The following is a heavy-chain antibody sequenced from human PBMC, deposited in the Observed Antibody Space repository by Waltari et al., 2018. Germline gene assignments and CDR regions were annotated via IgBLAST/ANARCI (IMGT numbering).Heavy chain of an antibody. CDR2: ISYDGSNK. CDR3: AKARSSDYYYYGMDV. Sequence: QVQLVESGGGVVQPGRSLRLSCAASGFTFSSYGMHWVRQAPGKGLGWVAVISYDGSNKYYADSWEGRFTISRDKSKNALYLQMNSLRADDTAVYYCAKARSSDYYYYGMDVWGQGTTVTVSS. CDR1: GFTFSSYG. D-gene: IGHD6-6*01. J-gene: IGHJ6*02. V-gene: IGHV3-30*18.